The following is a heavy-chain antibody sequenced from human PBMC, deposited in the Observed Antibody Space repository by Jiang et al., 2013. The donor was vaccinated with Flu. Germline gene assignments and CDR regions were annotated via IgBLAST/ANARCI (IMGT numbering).Heavy chain of an antibody. J-gene: IGHJ5*02. CDR2: INAGNGNT. V-gene: IGHV1-3*01. D-gene: IGHD2-2*01. Sequence: VESGAEVKKPGASVKVSCKASGYTFTSYAMHWVRQAPGQRLEWMGWINAGNGNTKYSQKFQGRVTITRDTSASTAYMELSSLRSEDTAVYYCAISGKNENIVVVPAASWGQGTLVTVSS. CDR3: AISGKNENIVVVPAAS. CDR1: GYTFTSYA.